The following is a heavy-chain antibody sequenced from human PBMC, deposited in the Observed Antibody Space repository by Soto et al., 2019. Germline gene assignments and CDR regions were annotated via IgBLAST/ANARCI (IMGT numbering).Heavy chain of an antibody. D-gene: IGHD6-19*01. CDR3: ARDRQSSGWLDAFDI. CDR2: ISGSRGST. CDR1: GFIFSSYA. V-gene: IGHV3-23*01. Sequence: PGGSLRLSCAASGFIFSSYAMSWVRQAPGKGLEWVSAISGSRGSTYYADSVKGRFTISRHSSMNTVYLQMDSLRAEDTAVYYCARDRQSSGWLDAFDIWGQGTMVTVSS. J-gene: IGHJ3*02.